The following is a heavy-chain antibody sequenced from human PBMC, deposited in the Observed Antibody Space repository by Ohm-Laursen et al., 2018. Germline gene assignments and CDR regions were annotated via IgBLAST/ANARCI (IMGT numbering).Heavy chain of an antibody. CDR3: ARGPEYGSGDAFDI. CDR2: IYSRGST. V-gene: IGHV4-59*01. CDR1: GGSLRNYY. J-gene: IGHJ3*02. Sequence: TLSLTCPVSGGSLRNYYWSWIRQPPGQGLEWIGYIYSRGSTNYNPSLKSRVTISVDTSKNQFSLNLSSVTAADTAVYYCARGPEYGSGDAFDIWGQGTMVTVSS. D-gene: IGHD6-25*01.